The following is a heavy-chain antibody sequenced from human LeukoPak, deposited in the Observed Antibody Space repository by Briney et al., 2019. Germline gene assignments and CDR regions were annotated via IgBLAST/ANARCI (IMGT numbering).Heavy chain of an antibody. CDR3: AKGIIGYSSTYYRDAFDI. D-gene: IGHD6-13*01. CDR1: GFTFRDYA. Sequence: GGSLRLSCAASGFTFRDYAMHWVRHAPGKGLEWVSGISWNSVSIGYADSGKGRITISRDNAKNSLYLQMNSLRVEDTALYYCAKGIIGYSSTYYRDAFDIWGQGTMVTVSS. CDR2: ISWNSVSI. V-gene: IGHV3-9*01. J-gene: IGHJ3*02.